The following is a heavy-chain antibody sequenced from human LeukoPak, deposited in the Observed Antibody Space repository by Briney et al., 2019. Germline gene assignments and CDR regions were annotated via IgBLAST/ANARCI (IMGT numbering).Heavy chain of an antibody. V-gene: IGHV3-73*01. D-gene: IGHD2-15*01. CDR2: IRSKANSYAT. CDR1: GFTFSGSA. CDR3: TRVGYCDGGSCYSDY. J-gene: IGHJ4*02. Sequence: PGGSLRLSCAASGFTFSGSAMHWVRQASGKGLEWVGRIRSKANSYATAYAASVKDRFTISRDDSKNTAYLQMNSLKTEDTAVYYCTRVGYCDGGSCYSDYWGQGTLVTVSS.